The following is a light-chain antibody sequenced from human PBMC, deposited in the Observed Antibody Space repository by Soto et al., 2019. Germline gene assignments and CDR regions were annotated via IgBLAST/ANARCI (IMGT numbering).Light chain of an antibody. CDR3: QQRSNWPPIT. CDR2: DAS. V-gene: IGKV3-11*01. CDR1: QSVSSY. Sequence: EIVLTQSPGTLSLSPGERATLSFRASQSVSSYLAWYQQKPGQAPRLLIYDASNRATGIPARFSGSASGTAFTLTISSLEPEDFAVYYCQQRSNWPPITFGQGTRLEIK. J-gene: IGKJ5*01.